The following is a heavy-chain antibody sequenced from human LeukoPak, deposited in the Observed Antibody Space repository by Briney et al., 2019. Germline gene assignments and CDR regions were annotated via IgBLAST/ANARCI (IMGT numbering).Heavy chain of an antibody. CDR2: IYTSGST. D-gene: IGHD5-12*01. V-gene: IGHV4-4*07. CDR1: GGSISSYY. CDR3: ARDRYSGYDGYYYMDV. J-gene: IGHJ6*03. Sequence: SETLSLTCTVSGGSISSYYWSWIRQPAGKGLEWIGRIYTSGSTNYNPSLKSRVTMSVDTSKNQFSLKLSSVTAADTAVYYCARDRYSGYDGYYYMDVWGKGTTVTVSS.